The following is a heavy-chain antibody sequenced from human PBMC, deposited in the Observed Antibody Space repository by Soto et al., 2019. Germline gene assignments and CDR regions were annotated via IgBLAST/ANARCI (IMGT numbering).Heavy chain of an antibody. Sequence: PSETLFLTCSVSGGSISSSSYFWGWIRQPPGKGLEWIGSIYYSGSTYYNPSLKSRVTVSVDTSKNQFSLKLSSVTAEDTAVYYCAIYTVEGFDPWGQGTLVTVSS. V-gene: IGHV4-39*01. CDR1: GGSISSSSYF. CDR3: AIYTVEGFDP. CDR2: IYYSGST. J-gene: IGHJ5*02. D-gene: IGHD3-16*01.